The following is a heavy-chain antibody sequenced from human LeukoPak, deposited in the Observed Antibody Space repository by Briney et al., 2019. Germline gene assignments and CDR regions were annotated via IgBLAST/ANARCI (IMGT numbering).Heavy chain of an antibody. D-gene: IGHD1-26*01. CDR2: ISGSGGST. V-gene: IGHV3-23*01. Sequence: GGSLRLSCAASGFTFSSYAMSWVRQAPGKGLEWVSAISGSGGSTYYADSVKGRFTISRDNSKNTLDLQMNSLRAEDTAVYYCAKRRYSGSSTYFDYWGQGTLVTVSS. CDR1: GFTFSSYA. J-gene: IGHJ4*02. CDR3: AKRRYSGSSTYFDY.